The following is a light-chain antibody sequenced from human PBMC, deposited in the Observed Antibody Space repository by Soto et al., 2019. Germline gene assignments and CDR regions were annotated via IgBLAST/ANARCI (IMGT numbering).Light chain of an antibody. CDR1: QGISRY. J-gene: IGKJ4*01. Sequence: IVLTQSPAILSLSPGERATLSCRASQGISRYLAWYQQKPGQAPRLLIYGASNRATGIPARFSGSGSGTDFTLTIGSLEPEDYAIYYCHHAGTFGGGTKVDIK. V-gene: IGKV3-11*01. CDR2: GAS. CDR3: HHAGT.